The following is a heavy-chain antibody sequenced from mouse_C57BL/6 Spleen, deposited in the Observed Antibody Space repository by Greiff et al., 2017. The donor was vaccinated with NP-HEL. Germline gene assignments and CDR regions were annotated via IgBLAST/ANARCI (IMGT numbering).Heavy chain of an antibody. J-gene: IGHJ2*01. V-gene: IGHV1-64*01. CDR3: ARGGDYDRYFDY. CDR1: GYTFTSYW. CDR2: IHPNSGST. D-gene: IGHD2-4*01. Sequence: QVQLKQPGAELVKPGASVKLSCKASGYTFTSYWMHWVKQRPGQGLEWIGMIHPNSGSTNYNEKFKSKATLTVDKSSSTAYMQLSSLTSEDSAVYYCARGGDYDRYFDYWGQGTTLTVSS.